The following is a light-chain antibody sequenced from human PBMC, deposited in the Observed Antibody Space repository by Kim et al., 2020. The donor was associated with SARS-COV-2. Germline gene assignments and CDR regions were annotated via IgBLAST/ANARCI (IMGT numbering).Light chain of an antibody. CDR2: QDN. CDR1: KLVRKY. Sequence: SYELTQPPSVSVSPGQTASITCSGAKLVRKYSFWYQQKPGQSPVLVVYQDNRRPSGIPERFSGSNSGNTATLTITGTQAVDEADYYCQAWDSTAVVFGGG. CDR3: QAWDSTAVV. J-gene: IGLJ2*01. V-gene: IGLV3-1*01.